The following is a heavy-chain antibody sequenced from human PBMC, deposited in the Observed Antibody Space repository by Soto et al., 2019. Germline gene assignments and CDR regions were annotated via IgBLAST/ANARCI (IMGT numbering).Heavy chain of an antibody. D-gene: IGHD2-15*01. CDR1: GYTFTSYG. CDR2: ISAYNGNT. J-gene: IGHJ6*02. Sequence: ASVKVSCKASGYTFTSYGISWVRQAPGQGLDWMGWISAYNGNTKYAQDLQGRVTMTTDTSTSTAYMELRSLRSDDAAVYYCARFSGGSYNTYYFYYGMDVWGQGTTVTVSS. CDR3: ARFSGGSYNTYYFYYGMDV. V-gene: IGHV1-18*01.